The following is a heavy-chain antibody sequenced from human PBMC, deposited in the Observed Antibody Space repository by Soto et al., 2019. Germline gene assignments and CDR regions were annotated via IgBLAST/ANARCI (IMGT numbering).Heavy chain of an antibody. CDR3: ARDTDDSSGWLNWFDP. D-gene: IGHD6-19*01. CDR1: GFTFSSHS. J-gene: IGHJ5*02. V-gene: IGHV3-48*02. Sequence: EVQLVESGGNLVQPWGSLRLSCAGSGFTFSSHSMNWVRQAPGKGLEWVSYISSTSSTMYYADSVKGRFTISRDNAKNSLFLQMNSLRDEDTAMYYCARDTDDSSGWLNWFDPWGQGTLVTVSS. CDR2: ISSTSSTM.